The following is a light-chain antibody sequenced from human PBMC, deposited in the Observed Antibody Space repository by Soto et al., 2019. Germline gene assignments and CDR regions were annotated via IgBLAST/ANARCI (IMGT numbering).Light chain of an antibody. Sequence: QTVVTQEPSLSVSPGGTVTLTCGLSSGSVSTNYYPSWYQQTPGQAPRTLIYSTNTRSSGVPDRFSGSILGNKAALTITGAQADDDSDYYCMLYMGSGTYVLGIGTKLTVL. J-gene: IGLJ1*01. CDR1: SGSVSTNYY. V-gene: IGLV8-61*01. CDR3: MLYMGSGTYV. CDR2: STN.